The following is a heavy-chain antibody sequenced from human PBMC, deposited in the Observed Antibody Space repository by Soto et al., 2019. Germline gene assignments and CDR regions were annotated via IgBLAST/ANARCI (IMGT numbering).Heavy chain of an antibody. CDR2: INAGNGNT. CDR1: GYTFTSYA. V-gene: IGHV1-3*05. CDR3: AGSIVVVTALDY. J-gene: IGHJ4*02. D-gene: IGHD2-21*02. Sequence: QVQLVQSGAEEKKPGASVKVSCKASGYTFTSYAMHWVRQAPGQRLEWMGWINAGNGNTKYSQKFQGRVTITRDTAANTAYKELGSLRSEDTAGYYCAGSIVVVTALDYWGQGTLVTVSS.